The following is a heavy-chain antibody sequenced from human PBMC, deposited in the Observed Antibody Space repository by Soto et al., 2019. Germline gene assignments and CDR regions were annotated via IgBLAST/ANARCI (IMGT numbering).Heavy chain of an antibody. CDR3: ESDRSWSCEP. J-gene: IGHJ5*02. V-gene: IGHV3-72*01. CDR2: IRNKVKRYST. CDR1: GFTFSDYY. D-gene: IGHD1-26*01. Sequence: EVQLVESGGGLVQPGGSLRLSCAASGFTFSDYYMDWVRQGPGKGLEWVGRIRNKVKRYSTEYAASVKGRFTLTRDDLNNSLYLQMNSLKSDDTVVYDCESDRSWSCEPWGLGTLVTVSS.